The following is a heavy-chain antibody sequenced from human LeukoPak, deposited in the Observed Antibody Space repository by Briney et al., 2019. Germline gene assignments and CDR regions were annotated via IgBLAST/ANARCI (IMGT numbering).Heavy chain of an antibody. J-gene: IGHJ6*03. CDR1: GFTFSSYA. CDR3: ARDALSLVYTNSYMDV. CDR2: ISYDGSNK. D-gene: IGHD2-8*01. Sequence: GGSLRLSCAASGFTFSSYAMHWVRQAPGKGLEWVAVISYDGSNKYYADSVKGRFTISRDNSKNTLYLQMNSLRAEDTAVYYCARDALSLVYTNSYMDVWGKGTTVTVSS. V-gene: IGHV3-30-3*01.